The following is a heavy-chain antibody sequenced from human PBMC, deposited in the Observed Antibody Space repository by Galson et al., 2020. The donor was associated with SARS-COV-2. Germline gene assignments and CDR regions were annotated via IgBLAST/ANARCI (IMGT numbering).Heavy chain of an antibody. D-gene: IGHD3-22*01. J-gene: IGHJ5*02. CDR2: IWYDGSNK. CDR1: GFTFSSYG. V-gene: IGHV3-33*01. Sequence: GGSLRLSCAASGFTFSSYGMHWVRQAPGKGLEWVAVIWYDGSNKYYADSVKGRFTISRDNSKNTLYLQMNSLRAEDTAVYYCARDFYDSSGYDWFDPWGQGTLVTVSS. CDR3: ARDFYDSSGYDWFDP.